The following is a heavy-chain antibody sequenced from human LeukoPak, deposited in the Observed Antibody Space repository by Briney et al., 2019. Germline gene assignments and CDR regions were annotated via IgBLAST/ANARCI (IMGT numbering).Heavy chain of an antibody. CDR1: GDSVSISY. CDR3: ARGGAARLHFQN. CDR2: IYNGGIT. Sequence: SETLSLTCIVSGDSVSISYWSWIRQPPGKGLKWIGYIYNGGITDYNPALRGRVTISVDTSKNQFSLRLRSVTAADTAVYYCARGGAARLHFQNWGQGTLVTVSS. J-gene: IGHJ1*01. V-gene: IGHV4-59*02. D-gene: IGHD6-6*01.